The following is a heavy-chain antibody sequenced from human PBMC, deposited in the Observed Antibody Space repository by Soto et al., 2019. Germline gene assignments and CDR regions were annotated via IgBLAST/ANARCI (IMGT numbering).Heavy chain of an antibody. J-gene: IGHJ4*02. D-gene: IGHD6-6*01. Sequence: ASETLSLTCTVSGGSISSSSYYWGWIRQPPGKGLEWIGSIYYSGSTYYNPSLKSRVTISVDTSKNQFSLKLSSVTAADTAVYYCARPSIAARPYYFDYWGQGTLVTVSS. CDR3: ARPSIAARPYYFDY. CDR1: GGSISSSSYY. CDR2: IYYSGST. V-gene: IGHV4-39*01.